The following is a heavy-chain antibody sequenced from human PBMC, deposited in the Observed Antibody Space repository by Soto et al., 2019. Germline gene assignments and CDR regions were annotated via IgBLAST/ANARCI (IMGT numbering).Heavy chain of an antibody. J-gene: IGHJ1*01. V-gene: IGHV1-3*01. CDR1: GYTFSNFA. D-gene: IGHD3-22*01. Sequence: ASVKVSCKASGYTFSNFAMQWVRQAPGQRLEWKGRINRGNGNTEYSQKNQGRVTITRDTSASSVYMELSSLTSEDTAVYYCARDYDSSGVVVTDWGQG. CDR2: INRGNGNT. CDR3: ARDYDSSGVVVTD.